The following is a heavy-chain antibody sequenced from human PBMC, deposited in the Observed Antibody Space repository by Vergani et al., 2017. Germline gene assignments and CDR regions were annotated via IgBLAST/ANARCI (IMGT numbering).Heavy chain of an antibody. D-gene: IGHD3-10*01. J-gene: IGHJ6*03. Sequence: QVQLQESGPGLVKPLQTLSLTCTASGASIRSDDSYWSWIRQSPGGGLECIGYIYYTVSTYYNPSLRSRVTISIDTSKKHFHPRVKDVTAADTAVYYCARGRGATTMSTLDYYYYMGVWGKGTTFIVSS. CDR1: GASIRSDDSY. CDR2: IYYTVST. V-gene: IGHV4-30-4*01. CDR3: ARGRGATTMSTLDYYYYMGV.